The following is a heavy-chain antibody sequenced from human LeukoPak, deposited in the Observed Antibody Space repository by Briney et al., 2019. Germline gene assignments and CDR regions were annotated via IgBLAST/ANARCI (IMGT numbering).Heavy chain of an antibody. CDR3: ARERDSNFDY. V-gene: IGHV3-33*08. J-gene: IGHJ4*02. CDR2: IWYDGSNK. Sequence: GGSLRLSCAASGFTVSSNYMSWVRQAPGKGLEWVAVIWYDGSNKYYADSVKGRFTISRDNSKNTLYLQMNSLRAEDTAVYYCARERDSNFDYWGQGTLVTVSS. CDR1: GFTVSSNY. D-gene: IGHD4-11*01.